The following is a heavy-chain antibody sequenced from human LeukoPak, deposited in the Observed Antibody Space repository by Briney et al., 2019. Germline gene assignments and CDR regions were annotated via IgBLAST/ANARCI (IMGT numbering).Heavy chain of an antibody. CDR1: VYTFTSYC. CDR2: VNTHRGST. D-gene: IGHD6-19*01. CDR3: ARVAWSGSGRNWFDP. Sequence: ASETVSCKASVYTFTSYCIYWVRQAPRHGHEWMGIVNTHRGSTSYAQKFQGRVTSSRDTSTSTVYMELSILRCEDTAVYYCARVAWSGSGRNWFDPWGQGTLVTVSS. V-gene: IGHV1-46*01. J-gene: IGHJ5*02.